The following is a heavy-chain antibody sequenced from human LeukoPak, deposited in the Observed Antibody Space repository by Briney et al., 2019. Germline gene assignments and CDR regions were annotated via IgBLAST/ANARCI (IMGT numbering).Heavy chain of an antibody. CDR3: AKDLGGSGSRGVYYYYGMDV. CDR1: GFTFSSYG. J-gene: IGHJ6*02. V-gene: IGHV3-30*18. CDR2: ISYDGSNK. D-gene: IGHD6-19*01. Sequence: GGSLRLSCAASGFTFSSYGMHWVRQAPGKGLEWVAVISYDGSNKYYADSVKGRFTISRDNSKNTLYLQMNSLRAEDAAVYYCAKDLGGSGSRGVYYYYGMDVWGQGTTVTASS.